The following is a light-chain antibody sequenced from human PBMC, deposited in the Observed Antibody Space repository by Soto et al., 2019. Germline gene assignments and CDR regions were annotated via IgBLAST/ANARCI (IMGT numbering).Light chain of an antibody. J-gene: IGKJ5*01. CDR2: STS. CDR3: QHLNSYPIT. Sequence: IQLTQSPSSLSASVGGRVTITCRASQGIRGLLTWYQQKPGKAPKLLIHSTSTLQSGVPSRFSGSGSGTDYTLTISSLQPEDFATYYCQHLNSYPITFGQGTRLEIK. V-gene: IGKV1-9*01. CDR1: QGIRGL.